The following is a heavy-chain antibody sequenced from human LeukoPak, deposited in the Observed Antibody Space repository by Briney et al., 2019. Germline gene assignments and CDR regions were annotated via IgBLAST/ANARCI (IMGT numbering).Heavy chain of an antibody. CDR3: ARGELDIVATIRYYYYYMDV. CDR1: GYTFTSYY. CDR2: INPSGGST. Sequence: GASVKVSCKASGYTFTSYYMHWVRQAPGQGLEWMGIINPSGGSTSYAQKFQGRVTMTRNTSISTAYMELSSLRSEDTAVYYCARGELDIVATIRYYYYYMDVWGKGTTVTISS. D-gene: IGHD5-12*01. V-gene: IGHV1-46*01. J-gene: IGHJ6*03.